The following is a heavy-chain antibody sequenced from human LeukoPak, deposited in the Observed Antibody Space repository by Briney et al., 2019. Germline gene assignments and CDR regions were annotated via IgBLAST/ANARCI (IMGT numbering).Heavy chain of an antibody. CDR1: GGSFSGYY. J-gene: IGHJ4*02. CDR2: INLSGST. V-gene: IGHV4-34*01. Sequence: KPSETLSLTCAVYGGSFSGYYWSWIRQPPGKGLEWTGEINLSGSTNYNPSLKSRVTISVDTSKNQFSLKLSSVTAADTAVYYCAIAGEGDGGIDYWGQGTLVTASS. CDR3: AIAGEGDGGIDY. D-gene: IGHD3-10*01.